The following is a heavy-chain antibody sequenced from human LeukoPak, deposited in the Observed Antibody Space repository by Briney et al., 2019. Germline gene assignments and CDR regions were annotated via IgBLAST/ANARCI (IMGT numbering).Heavy chain of an antibody. CDR2: IIPIFGTA. J-gene: IGHJ4*02. V-gene: IGHV1-69*01. Sequence: SVKVSCKASGGTFSSYAISWVRQAPGQGLEWMGGIIPIFGTANYAQKFQGRVTITADESTSTVYMELSSLRSEDTAVYYCARDLYYGSGSYSILFDYWGQGTLVTVSS. D-gene: IGHD3-10*01. CDR3: ARDLYYGSGSYSILFDY. CDR1: GGTFSSYA.